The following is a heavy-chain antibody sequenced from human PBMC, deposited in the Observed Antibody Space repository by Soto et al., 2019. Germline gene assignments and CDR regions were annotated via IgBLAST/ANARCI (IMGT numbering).Heavy chain of an antibody. CDR2: ISGGGGST. V-gene: IGHV3-23*01. CDR3: AKETVATPYSFDY. CDR1: GFNFSSYA. J-gene: IGHJ4*02. D-gene: IGHD5-12*01. Sequence: GGSLRLSCAASGFNFSSYAMSWVRQAPGKGLEWVSAISGGGGSTYYADSVKGRFTISRDNSKNTLYLQMNSLRAEDTAVYYCAKETVATPYSFDYWGQGTLVTVSS.